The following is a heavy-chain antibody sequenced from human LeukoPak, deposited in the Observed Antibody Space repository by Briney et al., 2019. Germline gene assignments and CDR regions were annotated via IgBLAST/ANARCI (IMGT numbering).Heavy chain of an antibody. CDR2: IYHSGST. CDR3: AREGIAVAVYFDY. Sequence: QPSETLSLTCTVSGYSISSGYYWGWIRQPPGKGLEWIGSIYHSGSTYYNPSLKSRVTISVDKSKNQFSLKLSSVTAADTAVYYCAREGIAVAVYFDYWGQGTLVTVSS. V-gene: IGHV4-38-2*02. CDR1: GYSISSGYY. D-gene: IGHD6-19*01. J-gene: IGHJ4*02.